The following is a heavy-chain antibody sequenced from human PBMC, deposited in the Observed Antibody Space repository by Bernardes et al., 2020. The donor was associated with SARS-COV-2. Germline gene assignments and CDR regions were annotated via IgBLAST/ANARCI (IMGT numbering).Heavy chain of an antibody. D-gene: IGHD3-22*01. V-gene: IGHV4-59*02. CDR1: GDSVSGYY. J-gene: IGHJ3*02. CDR2: INDRGRS. CDR3: AKGPWFDSRGSEI. Sequence: ETLSLTCTVSGDSVSGYYWSWIRQSPGQGLEWIGNINDRGRSNYNPSLKSRLSMSVSASKNQLSLKLRSVTAADTAVYFCAKGPWFDSRGSEIWGKGTMVTGSS.